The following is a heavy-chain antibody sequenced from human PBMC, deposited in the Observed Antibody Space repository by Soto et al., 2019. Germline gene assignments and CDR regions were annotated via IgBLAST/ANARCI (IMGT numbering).Heavy chain of an antibody. Sequence: QVQLVQSGAEVKKPGASVKVSCKASGYTFTSYGISWVRQAPGQGLEWMGWISAYKGNTNYAQKLKGRVTMTTDTSTSTAYMELRSLRSDDTAVYYCARDLGLYSGSYYGPQGGTNWFDPWGQGTLVTVSS. CDR2: ISAYKGNT. J-gene: IGHJ5*02. V-gene: IGHV1-18*01. CDR1: GYTFTSYG. D-gene: IGHD1-26*01. CDR3: ARDLGLYSGSYYGPQGGTNWFDP.